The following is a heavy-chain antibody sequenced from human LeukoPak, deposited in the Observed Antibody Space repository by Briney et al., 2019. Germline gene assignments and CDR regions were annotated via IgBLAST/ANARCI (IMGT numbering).Heavy chain of an antibody. CDR1: GFIFSSYT. J-gene: IGHJ4*02. V-gene: IGHV3-21*01. CDR2: INSGSTNP. D-gene: IGHD6-13*01. Sequence: GGSLRLSCEACGFIFSSYTMNWIRQAPGKGLEWVASINSGSTNPYYADSVKGRFTISRDDAKKSLYLQMTSLRVEDTSVYYCARDFLAAGDYWGQGTLVTVSS. CDR3: ARDFLAAGDY.